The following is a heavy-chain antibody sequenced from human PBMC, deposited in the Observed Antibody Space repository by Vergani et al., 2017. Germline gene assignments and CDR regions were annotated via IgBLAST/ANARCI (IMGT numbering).Heavy chain of an antibody. D-gene: IGHD6-13*01. CDR3: ARAPSYSSSWYPNWFDP. CDR2: IYYSGST. Sequence: QVQLQESGPGLVKPSETLSLTCTVSGGSISSYYWSWIRQPAGKGLEWIGYIYYSGSTNYNPSLKSRVTISVDTSKNQFSLKLSSVTAADTAVYYCARAPSYSSSWYPNWFDPWGQGTLVTVSS. V-gene: IGHV4-59*01. J-gene: IGHJ5*02. CDR1: GGSISSYY.